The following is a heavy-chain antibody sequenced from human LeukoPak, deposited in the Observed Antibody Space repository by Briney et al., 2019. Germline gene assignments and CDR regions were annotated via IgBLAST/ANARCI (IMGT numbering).Heavy chain of an antibody. CDR3: ARPLMYYYGSETYFWFDP. D-gene: IGHD3-10*01. CDR1: GFTFTTYW. CDR2: IKQDGSEQ. V-gene: IGHV3-7*01. J-gene: IGHJ5*02. Sequence: GSLRLSCAASGFTFTTYWMGWVRQAPGKGLEWVANIKQDGSEQYYVDSVKGRFTISRDNAKNSLSLQMNSLRAEDTAVYYCARPLMYYYGSETYFWFDPWGQGTLVTVSS.